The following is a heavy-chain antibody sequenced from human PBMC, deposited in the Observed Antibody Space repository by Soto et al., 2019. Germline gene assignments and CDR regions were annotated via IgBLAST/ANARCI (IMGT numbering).Heavy chain of an antibody. J-gene: IGHJ4*02. CDR2: ITNSGGAT. CDR3: VKTSGWYDY. Sequence: GGSLRLSCSASGFTFSNYAMNWVRQAPGKGLEYVSAITNSGGATYYADFVKGRFTISRDNSKNTLYLQMSSLRTEDTAVYYCVKTSGWYDYWGQGTLVTVSS. V-gene: IGHV3-64D*06. CDR1: GFTFSNYA. D-gene: IGHD6-19*01.